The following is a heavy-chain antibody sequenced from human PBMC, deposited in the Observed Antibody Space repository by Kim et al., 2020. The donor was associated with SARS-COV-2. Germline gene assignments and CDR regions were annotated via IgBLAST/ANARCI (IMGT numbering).Heavy chain of an antibody. D-gene: IGHD1-1*01. J-gene: IGHJ4*02. V-gene: IGHV2-5*01. Sequence: RYSPFLKSRVTITKDTSKNQVLLTMTNMDPVDTATYYCAQYQLATYYFDYWGQGTPVTVSS. CDR3: AQYQLATYYFDY.